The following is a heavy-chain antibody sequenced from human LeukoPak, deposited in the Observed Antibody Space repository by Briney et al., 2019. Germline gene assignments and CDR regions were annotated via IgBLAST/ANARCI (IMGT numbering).Heavy chain of an antibody. J-gene: IGHJ5*02. CDR1: GFIFNNYA. V-gene: IGHV3-23*01. CDR2: TVSRGTT. CDR3: AKCSTSAYTTGWCNWIDP. Sequence: GGSLRLSCAASGFIFNNYAMSWVRQAPGKGLEWVSSTVSRGTTQYADSVKGRFTVSRDTSKNTLYLQMNSLRADDTAVYYCAKCSTSAYTTGWCNWIDPWGQGTLVTVSS. D-gene: IGHD6-19*01.